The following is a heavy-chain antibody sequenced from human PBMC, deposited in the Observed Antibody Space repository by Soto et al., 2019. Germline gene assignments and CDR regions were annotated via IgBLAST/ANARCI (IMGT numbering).Heavy chain of an antibody. CDR1: GYTFTSYG. J-gene: IGHJ6*02. V-gene: IGHV1-18*04. Sequence: GASVKVSCKASGYTFTSYGIGWVRQAPGQGLEWMGWISAYNGNTNYAQKLQGRVTMTTDTSTSTAYMELRSLRSDDTAVYYCARSIDSSSVFYYYYGMDVWGQGTTVTVSS. D-gene: IGHD6-6*01. CDR3: ARSIDSSSVFYYYYGMDV. CDR2: ISAYNGNT.